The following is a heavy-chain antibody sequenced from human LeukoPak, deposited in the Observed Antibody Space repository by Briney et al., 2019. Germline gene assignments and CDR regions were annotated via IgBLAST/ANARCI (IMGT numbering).Heavy chain of an antibody. V-gene: IGHV3-66*01. Sequence: GGSLRLSCAASGLTVSSNYMNWVRQAPGKGLEWVSVIYSGGSTYYADSVKGRFTISRDNSKNTLYLQMNSLRAEDTAVYYCARGAYGSGSYGDNWFDPWGQGTLVTVSS. J-gene: IGHJ5*02. CDR1: GLTVSSNY. CDR3: ARGAYGSGSYGDNWFDP. D-gene: IGHD3-10*01. CDR2: IYSGGST.